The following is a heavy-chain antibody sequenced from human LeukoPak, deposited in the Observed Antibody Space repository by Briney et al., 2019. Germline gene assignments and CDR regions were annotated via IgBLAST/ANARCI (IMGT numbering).Heavy chain of an antibody. CDR2: ISYDGSNK. CDR1: GFTFSSYA. J-gene: IGHJ4*02. D-gene: IGHD2-2*01. Sequence: GGSLRLSRAASGFTFSSYAMHWVRQAPGKGLQWVALISYDGSNKYYADSVTGRFSISRDNSKNTLYLQMNSLRAEDTAVYYCVRYYCRTTTCYMFEYWGQGTLVTVSS. CDR3: VRYYCRTTTCYMFEY. V-gene: IGHV3-30-3*01.